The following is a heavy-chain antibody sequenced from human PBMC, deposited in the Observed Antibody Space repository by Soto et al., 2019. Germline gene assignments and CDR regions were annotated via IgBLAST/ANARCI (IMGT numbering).Heavy chain of an antibody. D-gene: IGHD2-21*01. Sequence: EVQLVESGGGLVQPGRSLRLSCAASGFTFDDYAMHWVRQAPGKGLEWVSGISWNSGSIGYADSVKGRFTISRDNAKNSLYMHINSLSAEETDLYYSAKSTDCGGDCYSTYYYLDVWGKGTTVTVSS. V-gene: IGHV3-9*01. CDR2: ISWNSGSI. CDR3: AKSTDCGGDCYSTYYYLDV. CDR1: GFTFDDYA. J-gene: IGHJ6*03.